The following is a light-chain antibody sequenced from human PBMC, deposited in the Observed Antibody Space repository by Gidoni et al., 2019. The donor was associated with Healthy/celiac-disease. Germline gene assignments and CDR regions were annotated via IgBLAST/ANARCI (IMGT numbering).Light chain of an antibody. J-gene: IGKJ3*01. CDR3: QQRSNWPPGIT. V-gene: IGKV3-11*01. Sequence: EIVLTQSPATLSLSPGERATLSCRASPSVSSYLAWYQQKPGQAPRLLIYDASTRATGIPARFSGSGSGTDFTLTISSLEPEDFAVYYCQQRSNWPPGITFGPGTKVDIK. CDR2: DAS. CDR1: PSVSSY.